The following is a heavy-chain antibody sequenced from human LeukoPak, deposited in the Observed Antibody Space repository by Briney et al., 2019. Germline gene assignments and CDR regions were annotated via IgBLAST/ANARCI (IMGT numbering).Heavy chain of an antibody. CDR2: INSKSRYI. V-gene: IGHV3-21*01. CDR3: ARADSSSSRLDC. J-gene: IGHJ4*02. Sequence: PGGSLGLSCAASGFTFSSYSMNWVRQAPGKGLEWVSSINSKSRYIYYADSLKGRFTISRDNGKNSVYLQMNSLRAEDTAVYFCARADSSSSRLDCWGQGTLGTVSS. D-gene: IGHD6-6*01. CDR1: GFTFSSYS.